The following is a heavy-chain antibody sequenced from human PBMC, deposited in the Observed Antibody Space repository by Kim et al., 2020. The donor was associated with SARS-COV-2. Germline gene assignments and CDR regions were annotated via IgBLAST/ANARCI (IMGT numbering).Heavy chain of an antibody. CDR1: GFTFSSYG. CDR3: AKIHDAFDI. Sequence: GGSLRLSCAASGFTFSSYGMHWVRQAPGKGLEWVAVISYDGSNKYYADSVKGRFTISRDNSKNTLYLQMNSLRAEDTAVYYCAKIHDAFDIWGQGTMVTVSS. V-gene: IGHV3-30*18. J-gene: IGHJ3*02. CDR2: ISYDGSNK.